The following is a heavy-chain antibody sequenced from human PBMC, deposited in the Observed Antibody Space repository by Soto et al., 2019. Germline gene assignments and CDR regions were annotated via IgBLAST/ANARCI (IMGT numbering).Heavy chain of an antibody. CDR2: ITEAGGGI. V-gene: IGHV3-23*01. CDR1: GFSFGNSP. CDR3: ARDQGGAPFDS. Sequence: VQLLESGGGFVQPGGSLKLSCVASGFSFGNSPMSWVRQAPGRGLEWVSAITEAGGGIYYATSVKGRFVVSRDNSKNMLYLQMNSLRAEDTAVYYCARDQGGAPFDSWGQGTLVTVSS. D-gene: IGHD2-15*01. J-gene: IGHJ4*02.